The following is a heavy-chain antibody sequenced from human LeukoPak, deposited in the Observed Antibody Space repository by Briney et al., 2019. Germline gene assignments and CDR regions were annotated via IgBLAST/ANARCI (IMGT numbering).Heavy chain of an antibody. D-gene: IGHD5-24*01. CDR3: AREHRWLQSHFDY. V-gene: IGHV3-30*04. J-gene: IGHJ4*02. CDR2: ISYDGSNK. CDR1: GFTFSSYA. Sequence: PGRSLGLSCAASGFTFSSYAMHWVRQAPGKGLEWVAVISYDGSNKYYADSVKGRFTISRDNSKNTLYLQMNSLRAEDTAVYYCAREHRWLQSHFDYWGQGTLVTVSS.